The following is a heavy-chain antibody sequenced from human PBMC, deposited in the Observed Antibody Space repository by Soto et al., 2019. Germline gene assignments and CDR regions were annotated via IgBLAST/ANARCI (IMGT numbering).Heavy chain of an antibody. Sequence: LSLTCAASGFTFSSYGMHWVRQAPGKGLEWVAVIWYDGSNKYYADSVKGRFTISRDNSKNTLYLQMNSLRAEDTAVYYCARGWFGEFPSWFDPWGQGTLVTVSS. J-gene: IGHJ5*02. V-gene: IGHV3-33*01. CDR2: IWYDGSNK. D-gene: IGHD3-10*01. CDR3: ARGWFGEFPSWFDP. CDR1: GFTFSSYG.